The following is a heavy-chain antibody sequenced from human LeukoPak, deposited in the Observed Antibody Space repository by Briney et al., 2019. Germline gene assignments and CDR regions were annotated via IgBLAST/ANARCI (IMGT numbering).Heavy chain of an antibody. CDR1: GGTFSSYA. J-gene: IGHJ4*02. CDR3: ASGYCSSTSCYTETISFDY. CDR2: IIPIFGTA. V-gene: IGHV1-69*05. D-gene: IGHD2-2*02. Sequence: ASVKVSCRASGGTFSSYAISWVRQAPGQGLEWMGGIIPIFGTANYAQKFQGRVTITTDESTSTAYMELSSLRSEDTAVYYCASGYCSSTSCYTETISFDYWGQGTLVTVSS.